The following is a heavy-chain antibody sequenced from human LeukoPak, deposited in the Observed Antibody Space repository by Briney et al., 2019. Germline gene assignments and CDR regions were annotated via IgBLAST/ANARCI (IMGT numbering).Heavy chain of an antibody. J-gene: IGHJ3*02. CDR1: GFTLSKHD. CDR3: ATRRYGDYTGHAFDI. CDR2: INVAGDT. Sequence: QPGGSLRLSCAASGFTLSKHDVHWVRQVPGKGLEWIPAINVAGDTYYSDSVKGRFTISRDNSKNTLYLYMNSLRAEDTAVYYCATRRYGDYTGHAFDIWGQGTVVTVSS. V-gene: IGHV3-13*01. D-gene: IGHD4-17*01.